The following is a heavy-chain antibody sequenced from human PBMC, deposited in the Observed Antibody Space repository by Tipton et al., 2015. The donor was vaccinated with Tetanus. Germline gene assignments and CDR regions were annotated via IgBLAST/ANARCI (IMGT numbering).Heavy chain of an antibody. CDR3: ARDSDDSSGYYYYYYGMDV. J-gene: IGHJ6*02. V-gene: IGHV3-11*01. CDR2: ISGSGDSI. D-gene: IGHD3-22*01. CDR1: GFALVDY. Sequence: SLRLSCAASGFALVDYMTWIRQAPGKGLEWVSYISGSGDSIFYADSVKGRFTISRDNSKNTLYLQMNSLRAEDTAVYYCARDSDDSSGYYYYYYGMDVWGQGTTVTVSS.